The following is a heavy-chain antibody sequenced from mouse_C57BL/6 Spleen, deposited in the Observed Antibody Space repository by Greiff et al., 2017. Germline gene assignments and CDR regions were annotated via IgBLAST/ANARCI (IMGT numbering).Heavy chain of an antibody. CDR1: GYTFTSYW. J-gene: IGHJ1*03. CDR2: IHPNRGST. CDR3: ARRTTDWYFDV. D-gene: IGHD1-1*01. V-gene: IGHV1-64*01. Sequence: QVQLQQPGAELVKPGASVKLSCKASGYTFTSYWMHWVKQRPGQGLEWIGMIHPNRGSTNYNEKFKSKATLTVAKSSSTAYMQLSSLTSEDSAVYYCARRTTDWYFDVWGTGTTVTVSS.